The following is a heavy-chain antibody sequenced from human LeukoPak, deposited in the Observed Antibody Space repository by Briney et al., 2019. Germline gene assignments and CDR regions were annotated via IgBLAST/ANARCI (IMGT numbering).Heavy chain of an antibody. CDR3: TRERRGSYYAFES. J-gene: IGHJ4*02. Sequence: GGSLRLSCAASGFSISSNAMHWVRQAPGKGLERISYITASGRSTNYADSVKGRFTISRDNAKNSVVNSLRAEDTAVYYCTRERRGSYYAFESWGQGTLVSVSS. CDR2: ITASGRST. CDR1: GFSISSNA. V-gene: IGHV3-48*04. D-gene: IGHD3-16*01.